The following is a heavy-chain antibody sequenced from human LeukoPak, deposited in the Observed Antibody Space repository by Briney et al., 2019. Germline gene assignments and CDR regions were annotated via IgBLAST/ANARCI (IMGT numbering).Heavy chain of an antibody. V-gene: IGHV2-5*01. J-gene: IGHJ5*02. D-gene: IGHD2-2*01. CDR2: IYWNDDK. CDR3: AHNGVLGYCSSTSCLSWFDP. Sequence: SGPTLVNPTQTLTLTCTFSGFSLSTSGVGVGWIRQPPGKALEWLALIYWNDDKRYSPSLKSRLTITKDTSKNQVVLTMTNMDPVDIATYYCAHNGVLGYCSSTSCLSWFDPWGQGTLVTVSS. CDR1: GFSLSTSGVG.